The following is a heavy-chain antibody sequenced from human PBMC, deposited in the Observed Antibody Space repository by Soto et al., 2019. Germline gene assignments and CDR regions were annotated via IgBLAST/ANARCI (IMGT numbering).Heavy chain of an antibody. D-gene: IGHD2-21*02. CDR2: IYYSGST. Sequence: QVQLQESGPGLVKPSQTLSLTCTVSGGSISSGDYYWSWIRQPPGKGLEWIGYIYYSGSTYYNPSLKGRVTISVDTSKNQFSLKLSSVTAADTAVYYCAREVTGGDYYYYYGMDVWGQGTTVTVSS. CDR1: GGSISSGDYY. V-gene: IGHV4-30-4*01. J-gene: IGHJ6*02. CDR3: AREVTGGDYYYYYGMDV.